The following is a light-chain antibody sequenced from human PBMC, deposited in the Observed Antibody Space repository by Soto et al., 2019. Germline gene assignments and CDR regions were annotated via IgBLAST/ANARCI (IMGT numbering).Light chain of an antibody. J-gene: IGLJ2*01. CDR1: SSNIGSNY. Sequence: QTVVTRPPSASGTPGQRVTISCSGSSSNIGSNYVYWYQQLPGTVPQLLIYRNSERPSGVPDRFSGSKSGTSASLAISGLRSEDEADYYCAAWDDSLSGVVFGGGTKLTVL. CDR2: RNS. CDR3: AAWDDSLSGVV. V-gene: IGLV1-47*01.